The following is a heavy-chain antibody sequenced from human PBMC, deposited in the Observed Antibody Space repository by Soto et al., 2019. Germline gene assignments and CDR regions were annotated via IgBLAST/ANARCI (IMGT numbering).Heavy chain of an antibody. CDR1: GFTFSNAW. D-gene: IGHD3-10*01. Sequence: GGSLRLSCAASGFTFSNAWMSWVRQAPGKGLEWVGRIKSKTDGGTTDYAAPVKGRFTISRDDSKNTLYLQMNSLKTEDTAVYYCTTVGMVYYGSGSQAFYYYYYGMDVWGQGTTVTVSS. J-gene: IGHJ6*02. CDR2: IKSKTDGGTT. CDR3: TTVGMVYYGSGSQAFYYYYYGMDV. V-gene: IGHV3-15*01.